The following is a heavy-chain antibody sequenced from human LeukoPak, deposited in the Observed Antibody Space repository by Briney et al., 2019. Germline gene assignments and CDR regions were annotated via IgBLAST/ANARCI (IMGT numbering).Heavy chain of an antibody. J-gene: IGHJ4*02. CDR1: GFTFSSYA. CDR3: ATRAPYYDILTGYYHR. D-gene: IGHD3-9*01. CDR2: ISYDGSNK. V-gene: IGHV3-30*04. Sequence: GGSLRLSCAASGFTFSSYAMHWVRQAPGKGLEWVAVISYDGSNKYYADSVKGRFTISRDNAKNSLYLQMNSLRAEDTAVYYCATRAPYYDILTGYYHRWGQGTLVTVSS.